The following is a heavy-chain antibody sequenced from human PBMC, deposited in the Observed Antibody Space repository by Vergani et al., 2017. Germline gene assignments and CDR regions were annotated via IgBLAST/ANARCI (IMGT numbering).Heavy chain of an antibody. CDR2: IIPIFGTA. CDR3: AREAIDGYNDFDY. V-gene: IGHV1-69*13. D-gene: IGHD5-24*01. CDR1: GYTFTSYG. J-gene: IGHJ4*02. Sequence: QVQLVQSGAEVKKPGASVKVSCKASGYTFTSYGISWVRQAPGQGLEWMGGIIPIFGTANYAQKFQGRVTITADESTSTAYMELSSLRSEDTAVYYCAREAIDGYNDFDYWGQGTLVTVSS.